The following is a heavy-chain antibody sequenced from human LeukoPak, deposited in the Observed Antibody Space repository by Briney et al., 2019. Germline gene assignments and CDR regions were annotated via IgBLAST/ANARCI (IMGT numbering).Heavy chain of an antibody. CDR1: GGTFSSYA. D-gene: IGHD3-3*01. Sequence: SVKVSCKASGGTFSSYAISWVRQAPGQGLEWMGGIIPIFGTANYAQKFQGRVTITADESTSTPFMAHTRPPSAATAVYYCARGPASPPPVLRFMASLRKPYYYIDAWGNGTPVTVSS. CDR2: IIPIFGTA. J-gene: IGHJ6*03. CDR3: ARGPASPPPVLRFMASLRKPYYYIDA. V-gene: IGHV1-69*13.